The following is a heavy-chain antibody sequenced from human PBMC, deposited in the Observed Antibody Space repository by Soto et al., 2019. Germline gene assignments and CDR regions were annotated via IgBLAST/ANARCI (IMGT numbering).Heavy chain of an antibody. CDR1: GYSFSNYG. J-gene: IGHJ5*02. CDR3: ARASRLGSGGLVDL. D-gene: IGHD3-3*01. Sequence: QVQLVQSGIQVRRPGASVTVSCKASGYSFSNYGISWVRQAPGQGLEWMGWVSAYNGNTKYAQKYQDRVTMSTATYTGINYVELKSLRSDDTAVYSCARASRLGSGGLVDLWGPGTVVTVSS. V-gene: IGHV1-18*01. CDR2: VSAYNGNT.